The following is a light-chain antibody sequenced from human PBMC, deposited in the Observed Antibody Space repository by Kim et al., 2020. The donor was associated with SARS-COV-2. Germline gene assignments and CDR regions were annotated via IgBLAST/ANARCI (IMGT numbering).Light chain of an antibody. CDR1: HDITNY. Sequence: DIQLTQSPSSLSASIGDRVTITCQASHDITNYLNWYQQKPGKAPKVLIYDASNLGTGVPSRFSGNGSGTHFTLIISSLQPEDTATYHCQKFNNVPLTLGGGTTGDI. CDR3: QKFNNVPLT. V-gene: IGKV1-33*01. CDR2: DAS. J-gene: IGKJ4*01.